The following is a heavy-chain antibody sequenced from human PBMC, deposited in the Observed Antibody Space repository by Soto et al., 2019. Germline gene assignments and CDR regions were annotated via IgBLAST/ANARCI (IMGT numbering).Heavy chain of an antibody. CDR2: ISGSGGST. CDR1: GFTFSSYA. V-gene: IGHV3-23*01. Sequence: GGSLRLSCAASGFTFSSYAMSWVRQAPGKGLEWVSAISGSGGSTYYADSVKGRFTISRDNSKNTLYLQMNSLRAEDTAVYYCAKDRSALRFLEWNAFDIWGQGTMVTVSS. CDR3: AKDRSALRFLEWNAFDI. J-gene: IGHJ3*02. D-gene: IGHD3-3*01.